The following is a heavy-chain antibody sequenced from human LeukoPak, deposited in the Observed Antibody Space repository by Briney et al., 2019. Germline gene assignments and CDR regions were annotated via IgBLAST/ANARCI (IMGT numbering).Heavy chain of an antibody. CDR1: GITFSSYG. CDR3: ARESRDASDI. CDR2: IWYDGSDK. J-gene: IGHJ3*02. V-gene: IGHV3-33*01. Sequence: GGSLRLSCAASGITFSSYGMHWVRQAPGKGLEWVAVIWYDGSDKYYVDSVKGRFTISRDNSKNTLYLQMNSLRAEDTAFYYCARESRDASDIWGQGTMVTVSS.